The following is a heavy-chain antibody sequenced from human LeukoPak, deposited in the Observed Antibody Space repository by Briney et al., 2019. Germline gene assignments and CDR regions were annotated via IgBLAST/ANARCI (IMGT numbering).Heavy chain of an antibody. CDR3: AAEFSNEQWLDWDY. CDR2: IYTSGST. CDR1: ADSISNYY. J-gene: IGHJ4*02. Sequence: SETLSLTCTVSADSISNYYWTWLRQPPGQGLEWIGYIYTSGSTKYNTSLNSRVTISMDTSKNQFSLKLSSVLGADAAVYYCAAEFSNEQWLDWDYWGQGTLVTVSS. V-gene: IGHV4-4*08. D-gene: IGHD6-19*01.